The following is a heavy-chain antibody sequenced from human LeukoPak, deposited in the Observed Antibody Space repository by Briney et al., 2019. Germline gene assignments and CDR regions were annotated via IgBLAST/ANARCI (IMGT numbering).Heavy chain of an antibody. CDR1: GGSISGSY. J-gene: IGHJ6*02. CDR3: ARMSRGYSYGVMDV. D-gene: IGHD5-18*01. V-gene: IGHV4-34*01. CDR2: INHSGST. Sequence: SETLSLTCTVSGGSISGSYWSWIRQPPGKGLEWIGEINHSGSTNYNPSLKSRVTISVDTSKNQFSLKLSSVTAADTAVYYCARMSRGYSYGVMDVWGQGTTVTVSS.